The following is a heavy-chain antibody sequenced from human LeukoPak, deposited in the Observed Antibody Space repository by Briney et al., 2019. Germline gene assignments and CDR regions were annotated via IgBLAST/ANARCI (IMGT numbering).Heavy chain of an antibody. J-gene: IGHJ4*02. D-gene: IGHD6-13*01. Sequence: PSETLSLTCAVYGGSFSGYYWSWIRQPPGKGLEWIGEINHSGSTNYNPSLKSRVTISVDTSKNQFSLKLSSVTAADTAVYYCAGGMAAAVEKTKVDYWGQGTLVTVSS. CDR2: INHSGST. CDR1: GGSFSGYY. V-gene: IGHV4-34*01. CDR3: AGGMAAAVEKTKVDY.